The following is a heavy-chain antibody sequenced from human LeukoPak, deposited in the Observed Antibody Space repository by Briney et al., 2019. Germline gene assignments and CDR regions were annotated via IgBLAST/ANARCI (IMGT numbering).Heavy chain of an antibody. D-gene: IGHD2-15*01. Sequence: GGSLRLSCAASGFTFSDYWMSWVRQSPGKGLEWVANIKHDGSEKYYVDSVKGRFTISRDNAKNSLYLQMNSLRAEDTAVYSCARDQLGGEGYWGQGTLVTVSS. J-gene: IGHJ4*02. CDR2: IKHDGSEK. CDR3: ARDQLGGEGY. CDR1: GFTFSDYW. V-gene: IGHV3-7*01.